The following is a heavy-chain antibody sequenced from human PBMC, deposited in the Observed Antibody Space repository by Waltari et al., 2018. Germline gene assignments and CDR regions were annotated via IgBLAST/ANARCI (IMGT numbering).Heavy chain of an antibody. Sequence: QVQLQQWGAGLLKPSETLSLTCASYGGSFSGYYWSSIRQPPGKGLEWIGEINHRGSTNYNPSLKSRVTISVDTSKNQFSLKLSSVTAAETAVYYCARVPSSSWAHDAFDIWGQGTMVTVSS. D-gene: IGHD6-13*01. V-gene: IGHV4-34*01. J-gene: IGHJ3*02. CDR3: ARVPSSSWAHDAFDI. CDR2: INHRGST. CDR1: GGSFSGYY.